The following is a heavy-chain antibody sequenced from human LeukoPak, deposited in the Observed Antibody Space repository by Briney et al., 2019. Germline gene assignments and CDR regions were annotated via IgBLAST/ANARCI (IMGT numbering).Heavy chain of an antibody. V-gene: IGHV3-21*01. CDR1: GLTVSSY. D-gene: IGHD6-6*01. Sequence: GGSLRLSCAASGLTVSSYMSWVRQAPGKGLEWVSSISSSSSYIYYADSVKGRFTISRDNAKNSLYLQMNSLRAEDTAVYYCARGGKSSSLFDYWGQGTLVTVS. J-gene: IGHJ4*02. CDR3: ARGGKSSSLFDY. CDR2: ISSSSSYI.